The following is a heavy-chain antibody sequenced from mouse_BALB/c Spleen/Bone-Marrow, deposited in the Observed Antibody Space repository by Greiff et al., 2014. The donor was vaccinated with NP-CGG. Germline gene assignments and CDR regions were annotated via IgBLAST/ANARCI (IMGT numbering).Heavy chain of an antibody. Sequence: VLLVESGPGLVAPSQSLSITCTVSGFSLTNYGVHWVRQPPGKGLEWLGVIWADGSTNYNSALMSRLSISKDNSKSQVFFKMNSLQTYDRAMYYCARITTATGAMDYWGQGTSVTVSS. V-gene: IGHV2-9*02. CDR1: GFSLTNYG. D-gene: IGHD1-2*01. J-gene: IGHJ4*01. CDR2: IWADGST. CDR3: ARITTATGAMDY.